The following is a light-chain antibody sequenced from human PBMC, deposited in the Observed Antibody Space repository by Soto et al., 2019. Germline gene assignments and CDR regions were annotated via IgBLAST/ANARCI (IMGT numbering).Light chain of an antibody. V-gene: IGKV4-1*01. Sequence: DIVMTQSPDSLAVSLGERATINCKSSQSVLYSSNNKNYLAWYQQKPGQSPKLLIYWASIRESGVPDRFSGSGSATEFPLTISSLQTEDVAVYYCQQYYTTPPTFGPGTKVEIK. CDR1: QSVLYSSNNKNY. J-gene: IGKJ1*01. CDR2: WAS. CDR3: QQYYTTPPT.